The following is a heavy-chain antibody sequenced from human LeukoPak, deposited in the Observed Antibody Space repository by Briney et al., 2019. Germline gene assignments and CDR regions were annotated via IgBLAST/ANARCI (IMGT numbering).Heavy chain of an antibody. Sequence: GGSLRLSSAASGFTFSSYSMNWVRQAPGKGLEWVSSISSSSSYIYYADSVKGRFTISRDNAKNSLYLQMNSLRAEDTAVYYCVRDSGSYPGSFDYWGQGTLVTVSS. CDR3: VRDSGSYPGSFDY. CDR1: GFTFSSYS. CDR2: ISSSSSYI. J-gene: IGHJ4*02. D-gene: IGHD1-26*01. V-gene: IGHV3-21*01.